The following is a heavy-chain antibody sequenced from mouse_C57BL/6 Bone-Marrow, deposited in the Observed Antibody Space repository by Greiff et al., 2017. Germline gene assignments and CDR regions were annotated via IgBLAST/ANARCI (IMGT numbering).Heavy chain of an antibody. J-gene: IGHJ2*01. D-gene: IGHD4-1*01. V-gene: IGHV14-4*01. CDR2: IDPENGDT. CDR1: GFNIKDDY. Sequence: VQLQQSGAELVRPGASVKLSCTASGFNIKDDYMPWVKQRPEQGLEWIGWIDPENGDTAYASKFQGKATIPADTSSNTAYLQLSSLTSEDTAVYYCTTLGLGRGRFYYWGQGTTLTVSS. CDR3: TTLGLGRGRFYY.